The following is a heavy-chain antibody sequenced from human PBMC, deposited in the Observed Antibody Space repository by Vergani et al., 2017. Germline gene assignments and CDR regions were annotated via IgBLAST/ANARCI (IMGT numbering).Heavy chain of an antibody. J-gene: IGHJ4*02. CDR2: ISSSSSYI. V-gene: IGHV3-21*01. Sequence: EVQLVESGGGLVKPGGSLRLSCAASGFTFSSYSMNWVRQAPGKGLEWVSSISSSSSYIYYADSVKGRFTISRDNAKNSLYLQMNSLRAEDTAVYYCAVDRIQFTLAGDRGDFDYWGQGTLVTVSS. D-gene: IGHD3-10*01. CDR1: GFTFSSYS. CDR3: AVDRIQFTLAGDRGDFDY.